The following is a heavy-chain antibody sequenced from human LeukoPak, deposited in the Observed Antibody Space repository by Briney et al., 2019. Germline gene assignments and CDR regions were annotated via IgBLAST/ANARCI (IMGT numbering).Heavy chain of an antibody. J-gene: IGHJ6*02. V-gene: IGHV4-39*01. D-gene: IGHD2-2*01. Sequence: SETLSLTCNVSGDSMSRHSFFWGWIRQSPGKGLEWIAVSYYSRSAYYNPSLKSRVTISVDTSKNQFSLKLSSVTAADTAVYYCARHDCSSTSCYALYYYYGMDVWGQGTTVTVSS. CDR1: GDSMSRHSFF. CDR2: SYYSRSA. CDR3: ARHDCSSTSCYALYYYYGMDV.